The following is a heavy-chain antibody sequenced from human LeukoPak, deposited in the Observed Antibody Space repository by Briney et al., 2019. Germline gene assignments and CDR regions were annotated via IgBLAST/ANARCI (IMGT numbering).Heavy chain of an antibody. Sequence: GGSLRLSCAASGFTVRSNYMSWVRRAPGKGLEWVSVIYSGGSTYYADSVKGRFTISRDNSKNTLYLQMNSLRAEDTAVYYCARATGVDVRFDYWGQGTLVTVSS. J-gene: IGHJ4*02. V-gene: IGHV3-53*01. CDR2: IYSGGST. CDR3: ARATGVDVRFDY. CDR1: GFTVRSNY. D-gene: IGHD3-10*01.